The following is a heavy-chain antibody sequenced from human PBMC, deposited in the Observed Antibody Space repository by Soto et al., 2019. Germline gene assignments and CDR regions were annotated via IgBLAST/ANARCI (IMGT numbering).Heavy chain of an antibody. V-gene: IGHV3-9*01. CDR3: AKDIPTWNYYYGMDV. CDR1: GFTFDDYA. Sequence: PGGSLRLSCAASGFTFDDYAMHWVRQAPGKGLEWVSGISWNSGSIGYADSVKGRFTISRDNAMNSLYLQMNSLRAEDTALYYCAKDIPTWNYYYGMDVWGQGTTVTVSS. D-gene: IGHD1-1*01. J-gene: IGHJ6*02. CDR2: ISWNSGSI.